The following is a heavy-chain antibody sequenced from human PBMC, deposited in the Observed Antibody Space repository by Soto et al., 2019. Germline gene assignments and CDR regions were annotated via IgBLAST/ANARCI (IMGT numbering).Heavy chain of an antibody. J-gene: IGHJ4*02. Sequence: LRLSCAASGFTFTRYSMNWVRQAPGKGLEWASSISSTTNYIYYGDTMKGRFTISRDNAKNSLYLEMNSLRAQDTAVCFCARESEDHTSSFHYWRQGALVSVSS. CDR3: ARESEDHTSSFHY. CDR1: GFTFTRYS. V-gene: IGHV3-21*06. CDR2: ISSTTNYI.